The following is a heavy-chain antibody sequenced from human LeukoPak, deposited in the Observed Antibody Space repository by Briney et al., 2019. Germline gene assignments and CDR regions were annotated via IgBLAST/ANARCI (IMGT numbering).Heavy chain of an antibody. J-gene: IGHJ1*01. V-gene: IGHV4-4*07. CDR1: GGSISGYY. CDR3: ARGGSYVGYFQH. Sequence: SETLSLTCTVSGGSISGYYWNWIRQPAGKELEWIGRIYTSGTTHDNPSLRSRVTISVDTSKNQFSLKLSSVTAADTAVYYCARGGSYVGYFQHWGQGTLVTVSS. CDR2: IYTSGTT. D-gene: IGHD1-26*01.